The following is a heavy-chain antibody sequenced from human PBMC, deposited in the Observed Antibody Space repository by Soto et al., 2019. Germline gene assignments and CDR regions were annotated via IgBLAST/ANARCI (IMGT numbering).Heavy chain of an antibody. J-gene: IGHJ4*02. CDR2: ISSSDNII. V-gene: IGHV3-11*01. D-gene: IGHD3-22*01. CDR3: AGDRGYYDSSGYFDY. CDR1: GFTFSDYY. Sequence: QVQLVESGGGLVKPGGSLRLSCSASGFTFSDYYMSWIRQAPGKGLEWVSYISSSDNIIYYADSVKGRFTISRNNAKNTLYLQMNSLRAEDTAVDYCAGDRGYYDSSGYFDYWGQGTLVTVSS.